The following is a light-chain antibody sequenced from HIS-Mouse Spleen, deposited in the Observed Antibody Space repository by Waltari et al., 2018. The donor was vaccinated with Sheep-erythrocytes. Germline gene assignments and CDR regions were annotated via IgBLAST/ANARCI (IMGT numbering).Light chain of an antibody. J-gene: IGLJ2*01. CDR3: AAWDDSLNGVV. CDR2: YDD. CDR1: SPNIGNNA. V-gene: IGLV1-36*01. Sequence: QSVLTQPPSVSEAPRQRVTISCSGSSPNIGNNAANWYQHLPRKAPELLNYYDDLLPSGVSDRFSGSKSGTSASLAISGLQSEDEADYYCAAWDDSLNGVVFGGGTKLTVL.